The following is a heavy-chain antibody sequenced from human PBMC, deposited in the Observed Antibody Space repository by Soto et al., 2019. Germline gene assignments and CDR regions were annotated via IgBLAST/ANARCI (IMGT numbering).Heavy chain of an antibody. V-gene: IGHV3-30-3*01. J-gene: IGHJ4*02. CDR3: ARDRSYYDFWSGPGY. Sequence: HPGVSLRLSFASSGFTFSSYAMHWFRQSPGKGLEWVAVISYDGSNKYYADSVKGRFTISRDNSKNTLYLQMNSLRAEDTAVYYCARDRSYYDFWSGPGYWGQGNLVTGSS. CDR2: ISYDGSNK. CDR1: GFTFSSYA. D-gene: IGHD3-3*01.